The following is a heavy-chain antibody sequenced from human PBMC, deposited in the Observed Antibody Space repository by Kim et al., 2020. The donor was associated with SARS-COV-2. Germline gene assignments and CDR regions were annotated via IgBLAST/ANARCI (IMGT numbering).Heavy chain of an antibody. Sequence: YDADSEKGQCTVSREHAKNTLYLQMNSLRAEDTAVYYCANYESSDAFDIWGQGTMVTVSS. J-gene: IGHJ3*02. D-gene: IGHD3-22*01. V-gene: IGHV3-23*01. CDR3: ANYESSDAFDI.